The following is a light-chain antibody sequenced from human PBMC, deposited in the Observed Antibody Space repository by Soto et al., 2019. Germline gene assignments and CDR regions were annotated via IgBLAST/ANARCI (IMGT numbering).Light chain of an antibody. J-gene: IGKJ1*01. Sequence: EIVMTQSPATVAVSPGERATLSCRASQSVSSNLAWYQQKPGQAPRLLIYGASTRATGIPARFSGSGSGTEFTLNISSLQSEDFAVYYCQQLWTFGQGTKVDIK. CDR3: QQLWT. CDR2: GAS. CDR1: QSVSSN. V-gene: IGKV3-15*01.